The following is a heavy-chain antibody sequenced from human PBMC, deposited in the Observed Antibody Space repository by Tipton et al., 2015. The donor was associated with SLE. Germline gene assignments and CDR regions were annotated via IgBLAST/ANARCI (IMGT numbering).Heavy chain of an antibody. CDR3: ATGGIRDPFDI. J-gene: IGHJ3*02. CDR2: VYHSGMT. V-gene: IGHV4-39*07. CDR1: GDSINSDIHY. Sequence: TLSLTCIVSGDSINSDIHYWAWIRQSPGKGLEWIGSVYHSGMTYYGPSLKSRVIISVDTSKNQFSLKLSSVTAADTAVYYCATGGIRDPFDIWGQGTMVTVSS. D-gene: IGHD3-3*02.